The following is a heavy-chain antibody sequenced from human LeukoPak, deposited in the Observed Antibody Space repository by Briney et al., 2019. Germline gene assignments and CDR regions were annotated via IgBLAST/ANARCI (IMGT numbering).Heavy chain of an antibody. D-gene: IGHD1-20*01. CDR2: ITPNSDDT. V-gene: IGHV1-2*02. CDR1: GYTFTDYY. J-gene: IGHJ5*02. Sequence: ASVKVSCKASGYTFTDYYIHWVRQAPGQGLEWMGCITPNSDDTDYAQKFQGRITMSRDTSINTAYMELTRLRSDDTAVYYCARDYFTFTSKSYNFFDPWGQGTLVTVSS. CDR3: ARDYFTFTSKSYNFFDP.